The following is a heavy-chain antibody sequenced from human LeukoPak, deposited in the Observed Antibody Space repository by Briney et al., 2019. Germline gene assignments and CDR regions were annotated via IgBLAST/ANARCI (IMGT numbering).Heavy chain of an antibody. CDR1: GYTFTSCD. CDR3: TRGSSGRRDN. V-gene: IGHV1-8*01. CDR2: MNPNSGNT. Sequence: GASEKVSCKASGYTFTSCDINWVRQATGQGLEWMGWMNPNSGNTGYGQSFQGRITMTRDISTGTAYMELSNLTSEDTAIYYCTRGSSGRRDNWGQGTLVTVSA. D-gene: IGHD6-19*01. J-gene: IGHJ4*02.